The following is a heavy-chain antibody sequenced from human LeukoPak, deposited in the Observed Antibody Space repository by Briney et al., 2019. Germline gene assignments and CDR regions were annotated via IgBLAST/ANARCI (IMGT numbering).Heavy chain of an antibody. D-gene: IGHD3-22*01. J-gene: IGHJ3*02. CDR2: IYYSGST. CDR1: GGSISSYY. Sequence: SETQSLTCTVSGGSISSYYWSWIRQPPGKGLEWIGYIYYSGSTNYNPSLKSRVTISVDTSKNQFSLKLSSVTAADTAVYYCAREGNVYYDSYAFDIWGQGTMVTVSS. CDR3: AREGNVYYDSYAFDI. V-gene: IGHV4-59*01.